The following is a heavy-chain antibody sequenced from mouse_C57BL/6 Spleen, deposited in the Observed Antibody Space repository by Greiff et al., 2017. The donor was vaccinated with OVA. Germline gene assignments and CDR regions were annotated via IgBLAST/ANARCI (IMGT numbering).Heavy chain of an antibody. V-gene: IGHV5-4*01. J-gene: IGHJ2*01. CDR1: GFTFSSYA. Sequence: EVMLVESGGGLVKPGGSLKLSCAASGFTFSSYAMSWVRQTPEKRLEWVATISDGGSYTYYPDNVKGRFTISRDNAKNNLYLQMSHLKAEDTAMYYCARDGYIDYWGQGTTLTVSS. CDR2: ISDGGSYT. CDR3: ARDGYIDY.